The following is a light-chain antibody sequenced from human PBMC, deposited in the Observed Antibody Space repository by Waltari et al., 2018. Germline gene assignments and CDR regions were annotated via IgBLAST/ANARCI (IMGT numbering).Light chain of an antibody. V-gene: IGLV3-21*02. CDR2: DDD. J-gene: IGLJ2*01. CDR1: HIGTKA. Sequence: SYVLTQLSSMSVTPGQTARIVCGGRHIGTKAVHWYQRKAGQAPLLVLHDDDTRPSGIPDRFSGTNSGDTATLTISGVEAEDEADYFCQVWDSHTVVFGGGTNLTV. CDR3: QVWDSHTVV.